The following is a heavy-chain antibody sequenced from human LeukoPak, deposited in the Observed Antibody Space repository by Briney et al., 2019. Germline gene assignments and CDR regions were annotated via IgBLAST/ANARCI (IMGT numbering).Heavy chain of an antibody. CDR3: ARESPPYCTNGVCPNFDY. J-gene: IGHJ4*02. CDR1: GFTFNSYA. Sequence: GESLRLSCAASGFTFNSYAMSWVRQAPGKGLEWVSAISGSGSSTYYADSVKGRFTISRDNSKNTLYLQMNSLRAEDTAVYYCARESPPYCTNGVCPNFDYWGQGTLVTVSS. V-gene: IGHV3-23*01. D-gene: IGHD2-8*01. CDR2: ISGSGSST.